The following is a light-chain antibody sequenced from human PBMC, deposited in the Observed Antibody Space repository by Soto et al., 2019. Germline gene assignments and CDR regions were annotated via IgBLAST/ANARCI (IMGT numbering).Light chain of an antibody. J-gene: IGKJ1*01. CDR1: QSVNSN. Sequence: EIVMTQSPATLSVSPGERATLSCRASQSVNSNLAWYQQKPGQAPRLLIYGVSNRATGVPDRFTSSGSGTDFTLTISSLEPEDFAVYYCQQRGDWPAFGQGTKVEIK. CDR3: QQRGDWPA. V-gene: IGKV3-11*01. CDR2: GVS.